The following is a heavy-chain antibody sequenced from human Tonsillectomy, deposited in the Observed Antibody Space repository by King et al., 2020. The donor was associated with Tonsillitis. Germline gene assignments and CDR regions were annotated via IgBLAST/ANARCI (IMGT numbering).Heavy chain of an antibody. CDR1: GGSITSASYY. J-gene: IGHJ4*02. V-gene: IGHV4-39*01. CDR3: ARQPTGLSGWYFDY. CDR2: IYYTDNT. Sequence: QLQESGPGLVKPSETLFLTCTVSGGSITSASYYWGWIRQPPGKGLEWIGSIYYTDNTYYNPSLKSRVTISVDTSKNQFSLKLSSVTAADTAVYYCARQPTGLSGWYFDYWGQGTLVPVSS.